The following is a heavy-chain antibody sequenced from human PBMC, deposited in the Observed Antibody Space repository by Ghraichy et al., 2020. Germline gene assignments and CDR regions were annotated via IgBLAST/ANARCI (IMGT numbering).Heavy chain of an antibody. CDR2: ITSSGRFI. D-gene: IGHD4-23*01. J-gene: IGHJ6*02. Sequence: GGSLRLSCSASGFSFSSYSLNWVRQAPGKGLECLSYITSSGRFISYADSVKGRFTISRDNAKNSLDLQMNSLKDEDTAVYYCARSSRVVRFYYYDAMDVWGQGTTVTV. V-gene: IGHV3-48*02. CDR1: GFSFSSYS. CDR3: ARSSRVVRFYYYDAMDV.